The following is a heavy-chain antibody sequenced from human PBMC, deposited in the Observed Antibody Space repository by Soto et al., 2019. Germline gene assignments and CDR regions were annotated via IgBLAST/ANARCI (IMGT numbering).Heavy chain of an antibody. CDR1: GYTFTSYG. J-gene: IGHJ4*02. V-gene: IGHV1-18*01. CDR2: ISAYNGNT. CDR3: ARDEEALYGSGSYYKPKLFDY. Sequence: ASVKVSCKASGYTFTSYGISWVRQAPGQVLEWMGWISAYNGNTNYAQKLQGRVTMTTDTSTSTAYMELRSLRSDDTAVYYCARDEEALYGSGSYYKPKLFDYWGQGTLVTVSS. D-gene: IGHD3-10*01.